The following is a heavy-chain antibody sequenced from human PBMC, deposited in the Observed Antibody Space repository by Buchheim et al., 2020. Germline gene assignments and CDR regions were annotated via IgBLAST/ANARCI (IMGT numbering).Heavy chain of an antibody. CDR3: ARGRPTSWVYYFDY. CDR2: INHSGST. Sequence: QVQLQQWGAGLLKPSETLSLTCAVYGGSFSGYYWSWIRQPPGKGLEWIGEINHSGSTNYNPSLKSRVTISVDTSKNQFSLKLSSVTAADTAAYYCARGRPTSWVYYFDYWGQGTL. D-gene: IGHD2-2*01. CDR1: GGSFSGYY. J-gene: IGHJ4*02. V-gene: IGHV4-34*01.